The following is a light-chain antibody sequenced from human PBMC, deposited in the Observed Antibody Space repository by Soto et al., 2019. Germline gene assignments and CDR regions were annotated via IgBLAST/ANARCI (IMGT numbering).Light chain of an antibody. Sequence: DIVLTQSPLSLPVTPGEPASISCRSSQNLLQSNGNNHVDWYLQRPGQSPQLLLYLASSRASGVPDRFSGSGSGTEFSLEISRVEAEDVGVYYCLQAAQSPLTFGQGTRLEIK. CDR3: LQAAQSPLT. CDR2: LAS. J-gene: IGKJ5*01. CDR1: QNLLQSNGNNH. V-gene: IGKV2-28*01.